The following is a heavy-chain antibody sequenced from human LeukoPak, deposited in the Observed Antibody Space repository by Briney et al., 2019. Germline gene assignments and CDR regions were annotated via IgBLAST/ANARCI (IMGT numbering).Heavy chain of an antibody. CDR1: GYTFTSYG. D-gene: IGHD2-15*01. V-gene: IGHV1-18*01. Sequence: ASVKVSCKASGYTFTSYGISWVRQAPGQGLEWMGWISAYNGNTNYAQKLQGRATMTTDTSTSTAYMELRSLRSDDTAVYYCARDLVDIVVVVAATNWFDPWGQGTLVTVSS. CDR3: ARDLVDIVVVVAATNWFDP. J-gene: IGHJ5*02. CDR2: ISAYNGNT.